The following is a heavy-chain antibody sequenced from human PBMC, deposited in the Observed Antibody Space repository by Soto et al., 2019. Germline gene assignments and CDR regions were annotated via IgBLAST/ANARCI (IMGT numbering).Heavy chain of an antibody. Sequence: GGSLRLSCAASGLTFSSYGMHWVRQAPGKGLEWVAVIWYDGSNKYYADSVKGRFTISRDNSKNTLYLQMNSLRAEDTAVYYCARVVDYYDPYYYYVMAVWGQGTTVTVSS. CDR2: IWYDGSNK. CDR1: GLTFSSYG. V-gene: IGHV3-33*01. CDR3: ARVVDYYDPYYYYVMAV. J-gene: IGHJ6*02. D-gene: IGHD3-22*01.